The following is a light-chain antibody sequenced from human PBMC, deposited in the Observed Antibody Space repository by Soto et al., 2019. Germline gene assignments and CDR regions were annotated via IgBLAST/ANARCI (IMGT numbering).Light chain of an antibody. CDR3: QQYGNAPPYT. CDR2: GPS. Sequence: DIVLTQSPGTLSLSPGETATLSCRASQSIRTNYVAWYQQKPGQPPRLLVYGPSNRATSIPDRFSGGGSGTDLTLTISRLEPEDFAVYYCQQYGNAPPYTFGQGTKLDI. V-gene: IGKV3-20*01. CDR1: QSIRTNY. J-gene: IGKJ2*01.